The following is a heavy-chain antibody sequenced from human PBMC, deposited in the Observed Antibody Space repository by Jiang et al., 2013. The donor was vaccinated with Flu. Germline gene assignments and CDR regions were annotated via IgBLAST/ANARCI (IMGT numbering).Heavy chain of an antibody. V-gene: IGHV3-30*02. CDR3: AKDGATSKYYFDY. Sequence: GMHWVRQAPGKGLEWVAFIRYDGSNKYYADSVKGRFTISRDNSKNTLYLQMNSLRAEDTAVYYCAKDGATSKYYFDYWGQGTLVTVSS. D-gene: IGHD1-26*01. J-gene: IGHJ4*02. CDR1: G. CDR2: IRYDGSNK.